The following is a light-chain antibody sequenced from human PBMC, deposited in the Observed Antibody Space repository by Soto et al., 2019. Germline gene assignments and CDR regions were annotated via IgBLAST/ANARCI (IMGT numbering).Light chain of an antibody. J-gene: IGKJ1*01. V-gene: IGKV3-20*01. CDR3: QQYGSSRT. CDR1: QSVSSSY. CDR2: GAS. Sequence: EIVLTQSPGTLSLSPGERATLSCRASQSVSSSYLAWYQQKPGQAPRLLIYGASSRATGIPDRFSGSGSGPDFTLTISRLEPEDFAVYYCQQYGSSRTFGQGPKVEIK.